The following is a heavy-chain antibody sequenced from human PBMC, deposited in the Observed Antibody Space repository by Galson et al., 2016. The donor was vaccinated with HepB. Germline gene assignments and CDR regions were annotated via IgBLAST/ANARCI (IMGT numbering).Heavy chain of an antibody. CDR3: ARVRYSSSWYVLWYFDL. D-gene: IGHD6-13*01. CDR2: ISSGSDGYI. CDR1: GFTFSRDS. J-gene: IGHJ2*01. Sequence: SLRLSCAASGFTFSRDSMIWVRQAPGKGLEWVSSISSGSDGYIYYADSVKGRFTISRDNAKNSLLLQMNSLRAEYTAVYYCARVRYSSSWYVLWYFDLWGRGTLVTVSS. V-gene: IGHV3-21*01.